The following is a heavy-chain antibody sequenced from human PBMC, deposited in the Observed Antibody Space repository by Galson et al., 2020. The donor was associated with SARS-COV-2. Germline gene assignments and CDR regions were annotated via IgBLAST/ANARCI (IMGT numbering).Heavy chain of an antibody. Sequence: GESLKISCKGSGYSFTNYWIGWVRQMPGKGLEWMGIIYPDDSDTRYSPSFQGQVTISADNSISTPYLQWSSLKASDTAMYYCARRFHRDGYNYEIDYWGQGTLVTVSS. CDR3: ARRFHRDGYNYEIDY. D-gene: IGHD5-12*01. CDR1: GYSFTNYW. J-gene: IGHJ4*02. V-gene: IGHV5-51*01. CDR2: IYPDDSDT.